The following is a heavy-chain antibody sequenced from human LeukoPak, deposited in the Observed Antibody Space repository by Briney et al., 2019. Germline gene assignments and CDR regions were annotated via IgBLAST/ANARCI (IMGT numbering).Heavy chain of an antibody. CDR2: ISSGSTYI. CDR1: GFTFSSYG. J-gene: IGHJ4*02. Sequence: GGSLRLSCAASGFTFSSYGMNWVRQAPGKGLEWVSSISSGSTYIYYADSVKGRFTISRDNAKNSLFLQMNSLRAEDTAVYYCARGLDTTMDSFDHWGQGTLVTVSS. D-gene: IGHD5-18*01. CDR3: ARGLDTTMDSFDH. V-gene: IGHV3-21*01.